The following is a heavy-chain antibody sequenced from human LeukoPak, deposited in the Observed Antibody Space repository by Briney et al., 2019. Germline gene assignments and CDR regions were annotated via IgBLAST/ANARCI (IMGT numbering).Heavy chain of an antibody. CDR1: GYTFTSYG. J-gene: IGHJ6*02. V-gene: IGHV1-18*01. Sequence: ASVKVSCKASGYTFTSYGISWVRQAPGQGLEWMGWISAYNGNTNYAQKLQGRVTITTDTSTSTAYMELSSLRSEDTAVYYCASPYCSGGSCGYYYGMDVWGQGTTVTVSS. D-gene: IGHD2-15*01. CDR2: ISAYNGNT. CDR3: ASPYCSGGSCGYYYGMDV.